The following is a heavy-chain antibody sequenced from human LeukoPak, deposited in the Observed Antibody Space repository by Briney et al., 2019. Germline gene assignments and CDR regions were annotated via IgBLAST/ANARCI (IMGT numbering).Heavy chain of an antibody. CDR1: GGSFSGYY. Sequence: SETLSLTSAVYGGSFSGYYWSWIRQPPGKGLEWIGEINHSGSTNYNPSLKSRVTISVDTSKNQFSLKLSSVTAADTAVYYCARRLAGTEDYWGQGTLVTVSS. CDR2: INHSGST. V-gene: IGHV4-34*01. D-gene: IGHD6-13*01. J-gene: IGHJ4*02. CDR3: ARRLAGTEDY.